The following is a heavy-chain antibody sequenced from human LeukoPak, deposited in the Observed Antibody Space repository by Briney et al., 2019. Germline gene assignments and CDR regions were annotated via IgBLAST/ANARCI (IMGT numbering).Heavy chain of an antibody. Sequence: PSETLSLTCTVSGASINRYYWSWIRQPPGRGLEWIGYIYDGGSTNYNPSLKSRVTVSVDTSKNHFSLRLGAVTAADTAVYYCAGTYMSYFDYWGQGALVTVSS. CDR2: IYDGGST. D-gene: IGHD1-14*01. V-gene: IGHV4-59*01. J-gene: IGHJ4*01. CDR3: AGTYMSYFDY. CDR1: GASINRYY.